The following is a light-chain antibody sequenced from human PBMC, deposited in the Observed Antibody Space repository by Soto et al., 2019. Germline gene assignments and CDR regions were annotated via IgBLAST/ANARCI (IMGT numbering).Light chain of an antibody. CDR3: QKYGDSPLT. V-gene: IGKV3-20*01. Sequence: EIVLTQSPGTVSLSPGDSATLSCRDSQSVTSSYLAWYQQKTGQAPRLLIYGVSSRATGIPARLSGSGAGTDLNLTISRLEPEDFAVYYCQKYGDSPLTCGGGTKVDIK. J-gene: IGKJ4*01. CDR1: QSVTSSY. CDR2: GVS.